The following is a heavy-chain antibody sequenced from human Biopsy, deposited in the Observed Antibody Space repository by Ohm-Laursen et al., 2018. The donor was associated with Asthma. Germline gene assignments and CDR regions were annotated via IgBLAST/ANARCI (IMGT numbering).Heavy chain of an antibody. CDR3: ASDFPKDYVRYNFQF. J-gene: IGHJ4*02. Sequence: ASVKVSCKVSGYSLTDLSMHWVRQAPGQGLEWMGGHDHEEGGTVNARRFQGRVTMTEDTSTDTAYMELSGLSSDDTAVYYCASDFPKDYVRYNFQFWGQGTLVAVSS. V-gene: IGHV1-24*01. CDR2: HDHEEGGT. CDR1: GYSLTDLS. D-gene: IGHD4-17*01.